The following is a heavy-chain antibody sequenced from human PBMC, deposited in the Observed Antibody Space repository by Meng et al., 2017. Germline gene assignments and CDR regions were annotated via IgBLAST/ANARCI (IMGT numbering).Heavy chain of an antibody. V-gene: IGHV1-45*02. CDR3: ASGELERFHFDY. CDR1: GYTFTYRY. D-gene: IGHD1-1*01. Sequence: QMQLVQSGAEVKKTGSSVKVSCKASGYTFTYRYLHWVRQAPGQALEWMGWITPFNGNTNYAQKFQDRVTITRDRSMSTAYMELSSLRSEDTAMYYCASGELERFHFDYWGQGTLVTVSS. CDR2: ITPFNGNT. J-gene: IGHJ4*02.